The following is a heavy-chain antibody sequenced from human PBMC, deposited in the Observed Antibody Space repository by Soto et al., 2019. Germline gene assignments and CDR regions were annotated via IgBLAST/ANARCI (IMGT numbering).Heavy chain of an antibody. V-gene: IGHV3-23*01. J-gene: IGHJ4*02. CDR1: GFTFSNYA. D-gene: IGHD2-8*01. Sequence: GGSLRLSCAASGFTFSNYAMSWVRQAPGKELEWVSSISSSGGSTDYADSVKGRFTISRDNSQNTRNLQMNSLRAEDTAIYFCAKNQHAMAHDYWGPGTLVTVSS. CDR2: ISSSGGST. CDR3: AKNQHAMAHDY.